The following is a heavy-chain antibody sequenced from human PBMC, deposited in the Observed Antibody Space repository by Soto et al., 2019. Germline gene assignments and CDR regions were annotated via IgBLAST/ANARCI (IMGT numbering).Heavy chain of an antibody. Sequence: SETLSLTCTVSGTSISSYYWSWIRQPPGRGLEWIANIHYSGTTNYNPSLASRVTLSVDTSKNQFSLKMTSVTAADRAMYFCARYNSYAIDYWGRGTLVTVSS. CDR2: IHYSGTT. J-gene: IGHJ4*02. D-gene: IGHD2-8*01. V-gene: IGHV4-59*01. CDR1: GTSISSYY. CDR3: ARYNSYAIDY.